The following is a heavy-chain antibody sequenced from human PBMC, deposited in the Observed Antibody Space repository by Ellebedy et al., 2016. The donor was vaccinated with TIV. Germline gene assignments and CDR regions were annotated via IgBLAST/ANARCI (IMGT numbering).Heavy chain of an antibody. D-gene: IGHD6-13*01. CDR1: GYTFTTYG. Sequence: AASVKVSCKASGYTFTTYGITWVRQAPGPGLEWMGWINTNTGNPTYAQGFTGRFVFSLDTSVSTAYLHISSLKAEDTAIYYCARAAAAGFFWYFDLWGRGTLVTVSS. V-gene: IGHV7-4-1*02. CDR3: ARAAAAGFFWYFDL. J-gene: IGHJ2*01. CDR2: INTNTGNP.